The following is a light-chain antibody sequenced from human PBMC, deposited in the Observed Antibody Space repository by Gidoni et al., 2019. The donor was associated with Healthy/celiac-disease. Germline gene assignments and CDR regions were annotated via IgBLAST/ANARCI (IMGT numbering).Light chain of an antibody. J-gene: IGKJ4*01. Sequence: EIVWPQSPATLSLSPGERAIPSCWASQSVSSYLPWYQQKPGQAPRLLSYDASNRATGIPARVSGSGAGTDFTLTIISLEPEDFAVYYCQQRSNWPPLTFGGGTKVEIK. V-gene: IGKV3-11*01. CDR1: QSVSSY. CDR3: QQRSNWPPLT. CDR2: DAS.